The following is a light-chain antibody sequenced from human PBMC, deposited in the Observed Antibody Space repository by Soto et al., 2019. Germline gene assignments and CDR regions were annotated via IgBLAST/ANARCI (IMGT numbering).Light chain of an antibody. V-gene: IGKV1-9*01. CDR2: AAS. J-gene: IGKJ3*01. Sequence: DIQLTQSPSFLSASVGDRVTITCWASQDINNFLAWYQQEIGKAPKLLIYAASTLQSGVPSRFSGSGSGTEFTLTISSLQPEDFATYYCQQLNSYPLTFGPGTKVDIK. CDR1: QDINNF. CDR3: QQLNSYPLT.